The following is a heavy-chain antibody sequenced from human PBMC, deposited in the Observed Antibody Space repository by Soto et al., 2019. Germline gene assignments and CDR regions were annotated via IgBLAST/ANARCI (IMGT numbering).Heavy chain of an antibody. V-gene: IGHV3-30-3*01. CDR2: ISYDGSNK. CDR1: GFTFSSYA. Sequence: PGGSLRLSCAASGFTFSSYAMHWVRQAPGKGLEWVAVISYDGSNKYYADSVKGRFTISRDNSKNTLYLQMNSLRAEDTAVYYCARQGFLEWLMNYYYYGMDVWGQGTTVTVSS. CDR3: ARQGFLEWLMNYYYYGMDV. J-gene: IGHJ6*02. D-gene: IGHD3-3*01.